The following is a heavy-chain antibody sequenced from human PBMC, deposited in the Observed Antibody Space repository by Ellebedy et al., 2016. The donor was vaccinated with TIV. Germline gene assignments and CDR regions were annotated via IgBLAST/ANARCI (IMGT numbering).Heavy chain of an antibody. V-gene: IGHV3-9*01. CDR2: ISWNSGDI. CDR3: ATYSDYDYFH. J-gene: IGHJ4*02. D-gene: IGHD5-12*01. Sequence: SLKISXAASGIAFEDYAMHWDRQAPGKGLEWVSGISWNSGDIDYADSVKGRFIISRDNGKNSVYLQMDSLRPEDTAFYYCATYSDYDYFHWGQGTLVTVSS. CDR1: GIAFEDYA.